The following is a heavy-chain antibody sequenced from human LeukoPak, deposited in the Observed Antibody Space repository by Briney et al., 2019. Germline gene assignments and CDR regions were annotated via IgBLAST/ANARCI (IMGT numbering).Heavy chain of an antibody. CDR1: GGSISSGSYY. CDR2: IYYSGST. CDR3: ARGGWFGDRRYSAY. Sequence: SETLSLTCTVSGGSISSGSYYWSWIRQPPGKGLEWIGYIYYSGSTNYNPSLKSRVTISVDTSKNQFSLKLSSVTAADTAVYYCARGGWFGDRRYSAYWGQGTLVTVSS. V-gene: IGHV4-61*01. J-gene: IGHJ4*02. D-gene: IGHD3-10*01.